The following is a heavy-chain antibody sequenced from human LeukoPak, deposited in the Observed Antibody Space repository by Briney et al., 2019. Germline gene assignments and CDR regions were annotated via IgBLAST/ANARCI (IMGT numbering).Heavy chain of an antibody. Sequence: PSETLSLTCAVYGGSFIDYYWRWTRRPPGKGLEWIGDINYSGSTNYNPSLESRVTISEDMSTIQFSLKLRSVTAADTAVYYCARGSGYGANSVVGYWGQGTLVTVSS. CDR2: INYSGST. CDR1: GGSFIDYY. V-gene: IGHV4-34*01. D-gene: IGHD4-23*01. J-gene: IGHJ4*02. CDR3: ARGSGYGANSVVGY.